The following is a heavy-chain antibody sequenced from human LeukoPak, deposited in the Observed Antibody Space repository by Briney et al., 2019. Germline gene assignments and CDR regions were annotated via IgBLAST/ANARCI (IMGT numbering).Heavy chain of an antibody. Sequence: GASVKVSCKASGYTFSSYAISWVRQAPGQGLEWMGGIIPIFGTANYAQKFQGRVTITTDESTSTAYMELSSLRSEDTAVYYCARGQMYYYGSGSYYISDAFDIWGQGTMVTVSS. CDR3: ARGQMYYYGSGSYYISDAFDI. CDR2: IIPIFGTA. CDR1: GYTFSSYA. D-gene: IGHD3-10*01. J-gene: IGHJ3*02. V-gene: IGHV1-69*05.